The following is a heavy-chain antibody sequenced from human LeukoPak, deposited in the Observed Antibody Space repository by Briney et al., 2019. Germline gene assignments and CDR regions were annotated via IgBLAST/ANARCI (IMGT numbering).Heavy chain of an antibody. CDR3: ARTQGYCSGGSCYPGFDY. D-gene: IGHD2-15*01. CDR2: ISGSDGST. J-gene: IGHJ4*02. CDR1: GFTFSSYA. Sequence: GGSLRLSCAASGFTFSSYAMSWVRQAPGKGLEWVSAISGSDGSTYYADSVKGRFTISRDNSKNTLYLQMNSLRAEDTAVYYCARTQGYCSGGSCYPGFDYWGQGTLVTVSS. V-gene: IGHV3-23*01.